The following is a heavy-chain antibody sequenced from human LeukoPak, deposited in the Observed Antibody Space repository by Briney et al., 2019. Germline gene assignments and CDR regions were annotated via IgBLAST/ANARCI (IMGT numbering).Heavy chain of an antibody. J-gene: IGHJ4*02. CDR2: ISSSSSAI. CDR1: GLTFSSYS. CDR3: VRGRYFDY. V-gene: IGHV3-48*01. Sequence: GGSLRLSCAASGLTFSSYSMNWVRQTPGKGLEWVSYISSSSSAIYYADSVKGRFTISRDNARNSLYLQMNSLRAEDTAVYHCVRGRYFDYWGQGTLVTVSS.